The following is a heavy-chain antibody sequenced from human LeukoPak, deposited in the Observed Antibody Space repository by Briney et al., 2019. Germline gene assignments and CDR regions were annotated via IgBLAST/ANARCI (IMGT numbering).Heavy chain of an antibody. CDR2: TRGSDTYT. CDR3: AKDPNADYVGAFDS. D-gene: IGHD4/OR15-4a*01. CDR1: GFPFENYA. V-gene: IGHV3-23*01. Sequence: GGSLRLPCVASGFPFENYAVTWVPQAPGKGLEWVSATRGSDTYTSYTDSVKGRFTVSRYNSTSKLYLDMSNLRAESTAVYYCAKDPNADYVGAFDSWGPGTLVTVSS. J-gene: IGHJ3*01.